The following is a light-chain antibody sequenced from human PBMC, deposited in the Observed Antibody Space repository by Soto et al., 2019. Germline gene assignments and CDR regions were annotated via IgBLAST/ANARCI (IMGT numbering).Light chain of an antibody. CDR3: QSFDTRLNSVV. Sequence: QAVVTQPPSVSGAPGQRVTISCSGSSSNIGAGYDVHWYQQFPGTAPKLLIYGNNNRPSGVPDRFSGSKSGTSASLAITGLQAEDEADYYCQSFDTRLNSVVFGGGPRSPS. V-gene: IGLV1-40*01. J-gene: IGLJ2*01. CDR1: SSNIGAGYD. CDR2: GNN.